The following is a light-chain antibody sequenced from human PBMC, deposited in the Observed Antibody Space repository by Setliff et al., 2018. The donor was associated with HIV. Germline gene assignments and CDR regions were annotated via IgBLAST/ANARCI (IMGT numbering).Light chain of an antibody. V-gene: IGLV3-21*02. CDR3: QVWDTSSDHHV. Sequence: SYELTQPPSVSVAPGQTARITCGGNNIGSKSVHWYQQKPGQAPILVVYDDSDRPSGISERFSGSNSGNTATLTISRVEAGDEADYYCQVWDTSSDHHVFGTGTKVTVL. CDR2: DDS. CDR1: NIGSKS. J-gene: IGLJ1*01.